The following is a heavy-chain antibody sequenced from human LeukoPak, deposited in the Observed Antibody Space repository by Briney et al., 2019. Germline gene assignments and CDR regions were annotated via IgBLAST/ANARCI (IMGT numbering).Heavy chain of an antibody. D-gene: IGHD2-21*01. Sequence: EGSLRLSCAASGFTFSSYAMHWVRQAPGKGLEWVAVISYDGSNKYYADSVRGRFTISRDNSKNTLYLQMNSLRAEDAAVYFCAKAPVTSCRGAYCYPFDSWGQGTLVTVSS. V-gene: IGHV3-30*04. CDR1: GFTFSSYA. CDR3: AKAPVTSCRGAYCYPFDS. CDR2: ISYDGSNK. J-gene: IGHJ4*02.